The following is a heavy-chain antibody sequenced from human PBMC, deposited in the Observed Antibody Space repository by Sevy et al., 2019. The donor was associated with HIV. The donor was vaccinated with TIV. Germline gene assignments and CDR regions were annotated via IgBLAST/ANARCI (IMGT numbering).Heavy chain of an antibody. J-gene: IGHJ4*02. CDR3: ARDLPPSATTVPHFDY. D-gene: IGHD4-17*01. Sequence: GGSLRLSCAGAGFSFGNRWMHWVRQAPGKGLVWVSRINPDGKTTDYTASVKGRFTISRDNAKNSLYLQMNSLRAEDTAVYYCARDLPPSATTVPHFDYWGRGTLVTVSS. V-gene: IGHV3-74*01. CDR2: INPDGKTT. CDR1: GFSFGNRW.